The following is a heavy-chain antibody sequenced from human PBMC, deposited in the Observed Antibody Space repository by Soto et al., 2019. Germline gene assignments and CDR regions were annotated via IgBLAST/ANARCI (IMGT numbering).Heavy chain of an antibody. Sequence: GASVKASCKASGYTFTSYYMHWVRQAPGQGLEWMGIINPSGGSTSYAQKFQGRVTMTRDTSTSTVYMELSSLRSEDTAVYYCAREGVAGTGYYGMDVWGQGTTVTVSS. CDR1: GYTFTSYY. CDR3: AREGVAGTGYYGMDV. J-gene: IGHJ6*02. D-gene: IGHD6-19*01. CDR2: INPSGGST. V-gene: IGHV1-46*03.